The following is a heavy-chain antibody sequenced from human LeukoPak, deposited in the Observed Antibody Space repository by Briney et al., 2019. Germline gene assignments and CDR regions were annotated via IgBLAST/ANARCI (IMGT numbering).Heavy chain of an antibody. Sequence: PSQTLSLTYTVSGGSIRNGGYYWSWIRQHPGKGPEWIGYIYYSGSTFYNPSLKSRLTISVDTSKNQFSLNLSSVTAADTAVYYCAREVHCGGDCYSGWFDPWGQGTLVTVPS. CDR3: AREVHCGGDCYSGWFDP. CDR1: GGSIRNGGYY. V-gene: IGHV4-31*03. CDR2: IYYSGST. D-gene: IGHD2-21*02. J-gene: IGHJ5*02.